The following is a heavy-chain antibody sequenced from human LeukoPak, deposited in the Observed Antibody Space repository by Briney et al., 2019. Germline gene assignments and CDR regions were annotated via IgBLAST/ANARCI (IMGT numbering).Heavy chain of an antibody. CDR3: ASPPITQVVTQYFQH. D-gene: IGHD3-22*01. CDR1: GCTFSSYA. CDR2: IIPIFGTA. Sequence: SVKVSCKASGCTFSSYAINWVRQAPGQGLERMGWIIPIFGTANYAQKFQGRVTITADESTSTAYMELSSLRSEDTAVYYCASPPITQVVTQYFQHWGEGTLVTVSS. J-gene: IGHJ1*01. V-gene: IGHV1-69*13.